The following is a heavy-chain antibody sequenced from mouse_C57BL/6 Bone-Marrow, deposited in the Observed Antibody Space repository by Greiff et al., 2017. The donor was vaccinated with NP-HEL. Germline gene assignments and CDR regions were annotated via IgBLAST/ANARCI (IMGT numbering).Heavy chain of an antibody. D-gene: IGHD2-4*01. CDR2: INPYNGGT. J-gene: IGHJ1*03. V-gene: IGHV1-19*01. CDR1: GYTFTDYY. CDR3: ARDYDYDRYFDV. Sequence: EVKLQESGPVLVKPGASVKMSCKASGYTFTDYYMNWVKQSHGKSLEWIGVINPYNGGTSYNQKFKGKATLTVDKSSSTAYMELNSLTSEDSAVYYCARDYDYDRYFDVWGTGTTVTVSS.